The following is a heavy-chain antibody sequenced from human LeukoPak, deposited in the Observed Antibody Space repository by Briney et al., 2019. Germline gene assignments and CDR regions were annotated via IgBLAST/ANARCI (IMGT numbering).Heavy chain of an antibody. CDR1: GGSISSSRYY. Sequence: PSETLSLTCTVSGGSISSSRYYWGWIRQPPGKGLEWIGSIYYSGSTYYNPSLKSRVTISVDTSKNQFSLKLSSVTAADTAVYYCARGHDILTGYSTFDYWGQGTLVTVSS. CDR2: IYYSGST. D-gene: IGHD3-9*01. J-gene: IGHJ4*02. CDR3: ARGHDILTGYSTFDY. V-gene: IGHV4-39*07.